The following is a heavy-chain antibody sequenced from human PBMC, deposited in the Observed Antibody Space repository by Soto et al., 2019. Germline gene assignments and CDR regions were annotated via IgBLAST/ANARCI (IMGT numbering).Heavy chain of an antibody. V-gene: IGHV4-39*01. CDR1: GGSISSSGYY. J-gene: IGHJ3*02. CDR2: IYYSGST. Sequence: PSETLSLTCTVSGGSISSSGYYWGWFRQPPGKGLEWIGSIYYSGSTYYNPSLKSRVTISVDTSKNQFSLKLSSVTAADTAVYYCARNGYYYDSSGYQKTDAFDIWGQGTMVTVSS. D-gene: IGHD3-22*01. CDR3: ARNGYYYDSSGYQKTDAFDI.